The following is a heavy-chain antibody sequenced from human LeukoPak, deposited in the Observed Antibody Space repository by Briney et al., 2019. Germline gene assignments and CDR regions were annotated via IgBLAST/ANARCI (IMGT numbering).Heavy chain of an antibody. J-gene: IGHJ4*02. CDR1: GYSISSGYY. Sequence: PSETLSLTCAVSGYSISSGYYWSWIRQPPGKGLEWIGYIYYSGSTNYNPSLKSRVTISVDTSKNQFSLKLSSVTAADTAVYYCARDTQARGIDYWGQGTLVTVSS. V-gene: IGHV4-61*01. D-gene: IGHD3-10*01. CDR3: ARDTQARGIDY. CDR2: IYYSGST.